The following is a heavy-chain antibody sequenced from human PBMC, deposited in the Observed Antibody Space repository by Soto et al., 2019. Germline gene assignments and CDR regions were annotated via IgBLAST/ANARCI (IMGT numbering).Heavy chain of an antibody. J-gene: IGHJ6*02. CDR3: ARDQYDFRSGSYYYAMEV. CDR1: VGSVSSESHY. D-gene: IGHD3-3*01. Sequence: SETLSLTRTVSVGSVSSESHYWSWIRQTPGKGLEWIGYIYYTGSTNYNPSLKGRVTMSVDTSRDQVSLRLRSVTRADTAVYYWARDQYDFRSGSYYYAMEVWGQGTKVTVSS. V-gene: IGHV4-61*01. CDR2: IYYTGST.